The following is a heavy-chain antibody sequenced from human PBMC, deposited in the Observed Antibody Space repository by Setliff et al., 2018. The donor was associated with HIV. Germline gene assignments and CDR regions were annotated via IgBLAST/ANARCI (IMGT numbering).Heavy chain of an antibody. CDR1: GGSISSGDYY. V-gene: IGHV4-30-4*08. CDR3: ARDGGVVVPAAMPAGGLARFDP. CDR2: IYDSEST. J-gene: IGHJ5*02. Sequence: PSETLSLTCTVSGGSISSGDYYWSWIRQPPGKGLEWIGNIYDSESTYYNPSLKSRVTISVDTSKNHFSLKLNSVTAADTAVYYCARDGGVVVPAAMPAGGLARFDPWGQGTLVTVSS. D-gene: IGHD2-2*01.